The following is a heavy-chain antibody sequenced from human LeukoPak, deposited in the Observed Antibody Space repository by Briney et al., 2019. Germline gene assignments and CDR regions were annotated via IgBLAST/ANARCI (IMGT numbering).Heavy chain of an antibody. CDR2: FDPEDGET. CDR1: GYTLTELS. J-gene: IGHJ3*02. CDR3: ATTSDYGGNLRFLDAFDI. Sequence: GASVKVSCKVSGYTLTELSMHWVRQAPGKGLEWMGGFDPEDGETIYAQKFQGRVTMTEDTSTDTAYMELSSLRSEDTAVYYCATTSDYGGNLRFLDAFDIWGQGTMVTVSS. V-gene: IGHV1-24*01. D-gene: IGHD4-23*01.